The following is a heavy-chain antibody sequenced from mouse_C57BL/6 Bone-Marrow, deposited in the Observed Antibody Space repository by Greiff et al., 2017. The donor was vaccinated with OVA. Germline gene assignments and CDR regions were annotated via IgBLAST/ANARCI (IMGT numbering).Heavy chain of an antibody. D-gene: IGHD1-1*01. J-gene: IGHJ1*03. V-gene: IGHV5-17*01. CDR1: GFTFSDYG. Sequence: EVKVEESGGGLVKPGGSLKLSCAASGFTFSDYGMHWVRQAPEKGLEWVAYISSGSSTIYYADTVKGRFTISRDNAKNTLFLQMTSLRSEDTAMYYCARDYGSRWYFDVWGTGTTVTVSS. CDR3: ARDYGSRWYFDV. CDR2: ISSGSSTI.